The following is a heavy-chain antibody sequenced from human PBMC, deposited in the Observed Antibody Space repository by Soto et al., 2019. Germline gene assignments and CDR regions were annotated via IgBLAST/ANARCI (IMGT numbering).Heavy chain of an antibody. CDR1: GFTFSSYW. CDR2: IKQDGSEK. CDR3: ARIYSSSWYYHIDY. J-gene: IGHJ4*02. Sequence: GGSLRLSCAASGFTFSSYWMSWVRQAPGKGLEWVANIKQDGSEKYYVDSVKGRFTISRDNAKNSLYLQMNSLRAEDTAVYYCARIYSSSWYYHIDYWGQGTLVTVSS. V-gene: IGHV3-7*04. D-gene: IGHD6-13*01.